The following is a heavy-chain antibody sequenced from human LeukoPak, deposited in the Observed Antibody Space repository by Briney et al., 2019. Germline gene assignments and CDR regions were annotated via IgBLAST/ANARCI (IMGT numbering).Heavy chain of an antibody. Sequence: GASVKVSCKASGYTFTGYYMHWVRQAPGQGLEWMGWINPNSGGTNYAQEFQGRVTMTRDTSISTAYMELSRLRSDDTAVYYCARDRRYWLLWFREFDAFDIWGQGTMVTVSS. V-gene: IGHV1-2*02. D-gene: IGHD3-10*01. CDR1: GYTFTGYY. J-gene: IGHJ3*02. CDR3: ARDRRYWLLWFREFDAFDI. CDR2: INPNSGGT.